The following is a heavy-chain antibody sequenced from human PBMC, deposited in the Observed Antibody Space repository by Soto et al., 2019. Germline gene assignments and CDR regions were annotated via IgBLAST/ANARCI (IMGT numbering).Heavy chain of an antibody. Sequence: GGSLRLSCAASGFTFSSYWMSWVRQAPGKGLEWVANIKQDGSEKYYVDSVKGRFTISRDNAKNSLYLQMNSLRAEDTAVYYCARDLMEDIVVVPAAGSDAFDIWGQGTMVTVSS. D-gene: IGHD2-2*01. J-gene: IGHJ3*02. CDR1: GFTFSSYW. V-gene: IGHV3-7*01. CDR2: IKQDGSEK. CDR3: ARDLMEDIVVVPAAGSDAFDI.